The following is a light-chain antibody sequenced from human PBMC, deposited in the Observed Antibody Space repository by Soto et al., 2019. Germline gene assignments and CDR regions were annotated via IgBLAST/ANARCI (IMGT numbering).Light chain of an antibody. Sequence: DIPMTQSPPSVSASVGARVPITCRASQVISSWLAWYQQKPGKAPKLLIYAASSLQSGVPSRFSGSGSGTAVTLTISSLQPEDFATYYCQQANSFPFTFGQGTRLEIK. CDR2: AAS. J-gene: IGKJ5*01. CDR3: QQANSFPFT. V-gene: IGKV1-12*01. CDR1: QVISSW.